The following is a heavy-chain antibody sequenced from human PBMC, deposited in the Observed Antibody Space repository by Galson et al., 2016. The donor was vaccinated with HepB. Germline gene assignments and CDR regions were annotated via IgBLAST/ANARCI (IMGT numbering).Heavy chain of an antibody. D-gene: IGHD2-15*01. Sequence: QSGAEVKKPGESLRISCKGSGYSFTNYWISWVRQMPGKGLEWMGKIDPSDSYTNYSPSFQGHVTIFADKSISTAYLRWSSLKASDTAMYYCARHSPGLGYCSGGSCYSVDNWFDPWGQGTLVTVSS. CDR1: GYSFTNYW. CDR3: ARHSPGLGYCSGGSCYSVDNWFDP. J-gene: IGHJ5*02. V-gene: IGHV5-10-1*01. CDR2: IDPSDSYT.